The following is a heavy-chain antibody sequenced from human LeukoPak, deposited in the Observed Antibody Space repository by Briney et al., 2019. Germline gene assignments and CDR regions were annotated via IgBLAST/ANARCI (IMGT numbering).Heavy chain of an antibody. Sequence: GESLKISGKGSGYSFTSYWIGWVRQLPGKGLGGMEIIYPGDSDTRYSPSFQGEVTISADKSISPAYLQWSSLKASDTAMYYCARQLGCSSTSCYAGGAFDIWGQGTMVTVPS. V-gene: IGHV5-51*01. CDR3: ARQLGCSSTSCYAGGAFDI. CDR2: IYPGDSDT. J-gene: IGHJ3*02. D-gene: IGHD2-2*01. CDR1: GYSFTSYW.